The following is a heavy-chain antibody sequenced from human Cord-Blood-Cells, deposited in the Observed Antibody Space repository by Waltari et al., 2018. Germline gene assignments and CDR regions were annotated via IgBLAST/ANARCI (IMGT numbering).Heavy chain of an antibody. CDR2: INHSGST. CDR1: GGSFSGYY. D-gene: IGHD3-3*01. J-gene: IGHJ4*02. Sequence: QVQLQQWGAGLLKPSETLSLTCAVYGGSFSGYYWSWIRQPPGKGLEWIGEINHSGSTNYHPSLKSRVTISVDTSKNQCSLKLSSVTAADTAVYYGARGWSPPRITIFGVVIDYWGQGTLVTVSS. CDR3: ARGWSPPRITIFGVVIDY. V-gene: IGHV4-34*01.